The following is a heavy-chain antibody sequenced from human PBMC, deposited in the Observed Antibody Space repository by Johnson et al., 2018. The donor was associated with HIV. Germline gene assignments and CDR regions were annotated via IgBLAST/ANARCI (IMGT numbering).Heavy chain of an antibody. D-gene: IGHD3-9*01. Sequence: VKLVESGGDLVKPGGSLRLSCAASGLIFSNAWMTWVRQAPGKGLEWVGRIKSKIDGGTIDYGAPVKGRFTISRDDSKNMLYLQMNSVKTEDTAVYYCTAKLVYYEVLTNYFAWGWAFDIWGQGTMVTVSS. V-gene: IGHV3-15*01. CDR1: GLIFSNAW. CDR2: IKSKIDGGTI. CDR3: TAKLVYYEVLTNYFAWGWAFDI. J-gene: IGHJ3*02.